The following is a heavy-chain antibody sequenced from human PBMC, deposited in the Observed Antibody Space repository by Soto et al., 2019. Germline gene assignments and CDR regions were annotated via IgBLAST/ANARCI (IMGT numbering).Heavy chain of an antibody. V-gene: IGHV3-23*01. D-gene: IGHD3-3*01. J-gene: IGHJ3*02. CDR2: ISGSGGST. CDR3: AKGSYDFWSGYYLGDAFDI. Sequence: GGSLRLSCAASGFTFSSYAMSWVRQAPGKGLEWVSAISGSGGSTYYADSVKGRFTISRDNSKNTLYLQMNSLRAEDTAVYYCAKGSYDFWSGYYLGDAFDIWGQGTMVTVSS. CDR1: GFTFSSYA.